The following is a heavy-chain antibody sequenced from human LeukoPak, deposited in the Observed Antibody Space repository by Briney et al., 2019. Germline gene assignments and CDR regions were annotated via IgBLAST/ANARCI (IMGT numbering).Heavy chain of an antibody. D-gene: IGHD6-19*01. J-gene: IGHJ4*02. Sequence: ASVKVSCKASGYTFTSYYMHWVRQAPGQGLEWTGIINPSGGSTSYAQKFQGRVTMTRDTSTSTAYMELRSLRSDDTAVYYCARRYSSGWYRGVVDYWGRGTLVTVSS. CDR2: INPSGGST. CDR1: GYTFTSYY. V-gene: IGHV1-46*01. CDR3: ARRYSSGWYRGVVDY.